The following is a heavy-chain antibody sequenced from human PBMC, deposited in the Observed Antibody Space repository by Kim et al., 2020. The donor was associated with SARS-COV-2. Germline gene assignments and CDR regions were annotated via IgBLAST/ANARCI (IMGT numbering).Heavy chain of an antibody. D-gene: IGHD6-13*01. Sequence: PALRSRVTISVDTSKNQFSLKLRSVTAADTAVYYCARAGRAAAGTAPFDPWDQGTLVTVSS. V-gene: IGHV4-31*02. J-gene: IGHJ5*02. CDR3: ARAGRAAAGTAPFDP.